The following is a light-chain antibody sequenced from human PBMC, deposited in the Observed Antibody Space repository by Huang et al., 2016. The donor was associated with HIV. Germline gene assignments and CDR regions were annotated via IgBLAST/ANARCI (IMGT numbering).Light chain of an antibody. Sequence: EIVMTQSPATLSVAPGERATLSGRASQSVSSNLAWYQQKPGQAPRLLIYGASTRATGIPAWFSGSGSGTEFTLTISSLQSEDFAVYYCQQYNNWRETFGQGTKVEIK. V-gene: IGKV3-15*01. J-gene: IGKJ1*01. CDR2: GAS. CDR1: QSVSSN. CDR3: QQYNNWRET.